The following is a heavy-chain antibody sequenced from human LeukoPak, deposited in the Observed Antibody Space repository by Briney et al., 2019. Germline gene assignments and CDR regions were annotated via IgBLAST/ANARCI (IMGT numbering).Heavy chain of an antibody. CDR1: GFTFSSNA. Sequence: GGSLRLSCAASGFTFSSNAMHWVRQAPGKGLEWVSFISYDGIVKYYVDSVKGRFTVTRDNSKNTLYLQMNSLRAEDSAVYYCAKDMATKYTLDHWGQGALVTVSS. V-gene: IGHV3-30*18. J-gene: IGHJ4*02. CDR2: ISYDGIVK. D-gene: IGHD6-6*01. CDR3: AKDMATKYTLDH.